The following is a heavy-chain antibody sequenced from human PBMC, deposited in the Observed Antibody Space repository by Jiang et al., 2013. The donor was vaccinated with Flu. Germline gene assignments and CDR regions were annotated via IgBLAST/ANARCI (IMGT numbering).Heavy chain of an antibody. CDR3: ARGSEDAYYYGSGRWDWFDP. J-gene: IGHJ5*02. V-gene: IGHV3-13*01. CDR2: IGTAGDT. D-gene: IGHD3-10*01. Sequence: QLLESGGGLVQPGGSLRLSCAASGFTFSSYDMHWVRQATGKGLEWVSAIGTAGDTYYPGSVKGRFTISRENAKNSLYLQMNSLRAGDTAVYYCARGSEDAYYYGSGRWDWFDPWGQGTLVTVSS. CDR1: GFTFSSYD.